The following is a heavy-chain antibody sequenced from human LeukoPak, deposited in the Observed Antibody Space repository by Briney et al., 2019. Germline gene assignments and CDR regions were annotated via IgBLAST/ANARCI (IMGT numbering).Heavy chain of an antibody. CDR2: IYYSGST. Sequence: SETLSLTCTVSGGSVSSGSYYWSWIRQPPGKGLEWIGYIYYSGSTTYNPSLKSRVTISVDTSKNKFSLKLTSVTAADTAVYYCARARYANAWYAFDIWGHGTMVTVSS. CDR1: GGSVSSGSYY. V-gene: IGHV4-61*01. CDR3: ARARYANAWYAFDI. J-gene: IGHJ3*02. D-gene: IGHD2-2*01.